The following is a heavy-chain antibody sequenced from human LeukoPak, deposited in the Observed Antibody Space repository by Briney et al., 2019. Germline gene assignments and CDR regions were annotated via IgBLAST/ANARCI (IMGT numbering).Heavy chain of an antibody. CDR3: PRTGDDSSGNYGSSLDY. CDR1: RYTFTSYY. CDR2: INPSGGST. Sequence: ASVKVSCKASRYTFTSYYMHWVRQAPGQGLEWMGIINPSGGSTSYAQKFQGRVTITADEYTSTAYMELSSLRSEDTAVYYCPRTGDDSSGNYGSSLDYWGQGTLVTVSS. J-gene: IGHJ4*02. D-gene: IGHD3-22*01. V-gene: IGHV1-46*01.